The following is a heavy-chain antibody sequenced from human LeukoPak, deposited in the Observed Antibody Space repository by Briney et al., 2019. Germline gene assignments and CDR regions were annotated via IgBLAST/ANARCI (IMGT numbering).Heavy chain of an antibody. D-gene: IGHD2-8*01. Sequence: PGGSLRLSCAASEFTFSSYSMTWIRQTPGKGLEWLAYISGSGSDIYYADSVKGRFTISRDNAKNSLYLQMNSLRPEDTALYYCSTDPRLLIYWGHGTLVTVSS. CDR1: EFTFSSYS. V-gene: IGHV3-11*01. CDR3: STDPRLLIY. J-gene: IGHJ4*01. CDR2: ISGSGSDI.